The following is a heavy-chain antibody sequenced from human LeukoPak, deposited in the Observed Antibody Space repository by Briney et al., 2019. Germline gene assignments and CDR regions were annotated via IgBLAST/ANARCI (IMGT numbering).Heavy chain of an antibody. D-gene: IGHD3-10*02. CDR1: GLKFSSDS. V-gene: IGHV3-21*01. J-gene: IGHJ4*02. CDR3: ARGTMFPYYFDY. CDR2: ISSSSSYI. Sequence: PGGSLRLSCAASGLKFSSDSMKWVRQAPGKGLEWVSFISSSSSYIYYADSLNGRFTMSRDIAKNSLYLQMNSLRAEDTAVYYCARGTMFPYYFDYWGQGTMVTVSS.